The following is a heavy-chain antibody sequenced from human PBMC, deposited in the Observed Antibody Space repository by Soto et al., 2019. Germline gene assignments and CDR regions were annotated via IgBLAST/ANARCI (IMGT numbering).Heavy chain of an antibody. CDR1: GFTFSSYG. V-gene: IGHV3-33*01. D-gene: IGHD2-2*01. CDR2: IWYDGSNK. Sequence: GGSLRLSCAASGFTFSSYGMHRVRQAPGKGLEWVAVIWYDGSNKYDADSVKGRFTISRDNSKNTLYLQMNSLRAEDTAVYYCARDRGIVVVPAASGGWFDPWGQGTLVTVSS. CDR3: ARDRGIVVVPAASGGWFDP. J-gene: IGHJ5*02.